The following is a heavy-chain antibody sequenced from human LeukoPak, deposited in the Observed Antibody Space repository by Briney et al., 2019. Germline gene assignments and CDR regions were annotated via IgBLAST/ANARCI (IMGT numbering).Heavy chain of an antibody. D-gene: IGHD6-6*01. CDR1: GGSTSSRSYY. Sequence: SETLSLTCTVSGGSTSSRSYYWGWIRQPPGKGLEWIGSIHYRGSTYYNPSLKSRVTISVDTSKNQFSLKLSSVTAADTAVYYCARPLRPQYSSSSAYDYWGQGTLVTVSS. V-gene: IGHV4-39*01. J-gene: IGHJ4*02. CDR2: IHYRGST. CDR3: ARPLRPQYSSSSAYDY.